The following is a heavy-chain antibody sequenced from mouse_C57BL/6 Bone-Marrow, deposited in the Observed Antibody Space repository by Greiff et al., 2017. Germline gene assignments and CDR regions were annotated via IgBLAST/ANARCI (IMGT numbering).Heavy chain of an antibody. J-gene: IGHJ2*01. Sequence: VKLQQSGAELVKPGASVKISCKASGYAFSSYWMNWVKQRPGKGLEWIGQIYPGDGDTNYNGKFKGKATLTADKSSSTAYMQLSSLTSEDSAVYFCASPSYYYDPYYFDYWGQGTTLTVSS. D-gene: IGHD2-4*01. CDR2: IYPGDGDT. V-gene: IGHV1-80*01. CDR3: ASPSYYYDPYYFDY. CDR1: GYAFSSYW.